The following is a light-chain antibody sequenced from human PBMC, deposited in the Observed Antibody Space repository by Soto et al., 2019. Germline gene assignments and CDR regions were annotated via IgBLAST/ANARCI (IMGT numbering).Light chain of an antibody. J-gene: IGLJ1*01. CDR1: SSDIGSYDH. CDR2: AVS. V-gene: IGLV2-14*03. CDR3: ISYIARQYYI. Sequence: QSVLTQPASVSGSPGQSITISCSGTSSDIGSYDHVAWYQQFPGKSPKLIIYAVSDRPSGVSDRFSGSKSGISASLTISGLQTEDEADYYCISYIARQYYIFGNGTKLTV.